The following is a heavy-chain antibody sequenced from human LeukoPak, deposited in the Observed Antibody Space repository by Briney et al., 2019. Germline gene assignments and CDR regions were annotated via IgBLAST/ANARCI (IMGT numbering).Heavy chain of an antibody. V-gene: IGHV1-46*01. CDR2: INPSGGNT. CDR3: ARALPHRRLMDTTMEQHWFDP. Sequence: ASVKVSCKASGYTFTSYGISWVRQAPGQGLEWMGMINPSGGNTNYAQKFQGRVTMTRDMSTSTVYMEVSSLRSEDTAVYYCARALPHRRLMDTTMEQHWFDPWGQGTLVTVSS. CDR1: GYTFTSYG. J-gene: IGHJ5*02. D-gene: IGHD5-18*01.